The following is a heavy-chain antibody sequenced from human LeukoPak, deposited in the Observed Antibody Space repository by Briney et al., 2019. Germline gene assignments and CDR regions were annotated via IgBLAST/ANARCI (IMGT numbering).Heavy chain of an antibody. Sequence: GGSLRLSCAASGFTFSTNWMNWVRQAPGRGLEWVANIKQDGSEKNYVDSVKGRFTISRDNARNSLFLQMNSLRAEDTAVYYCGRGFSIVPAGIPDYWGLGTLVTVSS. CDR1: GFTFSTNW. D-gene: IGHD2-2*02. V-gene: IGHV3-7*01. J-gene: IGHJ4*02. CDR3: GRGFSIVPAGIPDY. CDR2: IKQDGSEK.